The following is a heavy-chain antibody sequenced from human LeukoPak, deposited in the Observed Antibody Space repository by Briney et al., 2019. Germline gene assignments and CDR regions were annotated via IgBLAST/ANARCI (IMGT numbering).Heavy chain of an antibody. CDR1: GFTFDDYG. Sequence: NSGGSLRLSCAASGFTFDDYGMSWIRQPPGKGLEWIGYIYYSGSTNYNPSLKSRVTISVDTSKNQFSLKLSSVTAADTAVYYCARLQTPFCSGGSCYDTGWFDPWGQGTLVTVSS. CDR2: IYYSGST. CDR3: ARLQTPFCSGGSCYDTGWFDP. D-gene: IGHD2-15*01. V-gene: IGHV4-59*08. J-gene: IGHJ5*02.